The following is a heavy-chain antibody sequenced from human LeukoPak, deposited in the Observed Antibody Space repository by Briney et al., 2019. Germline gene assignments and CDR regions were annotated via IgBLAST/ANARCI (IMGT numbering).Heavy chain of an antibody. J-gene: IGHJ4*02. CDR1: GFTFTNYV. V-gene: IGHV3-23*01. D-gene: IGHD2-2*01. CDR3: AKVNGLIVVVPADNTKTERGLDYFDY. CDR2: ISVSGATT. Sequence: GSLRLSCAASGFTFTNYVMTWVRQAPGKGLEWISTISVSGATTYYADSVQGRFTISRDNSKNTLYLQMNSLRAEDTAVYYCAKVNGLIVVVPADNTKTERGLDYFDYWGQGTLVTVSS.